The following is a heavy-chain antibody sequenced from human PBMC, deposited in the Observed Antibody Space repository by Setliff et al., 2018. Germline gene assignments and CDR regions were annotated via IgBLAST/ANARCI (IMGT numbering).Heavy chain of an antibody. CDR3: ARVPRLEWLLPTFDS. J-gene: IGHJ4*02. D-gene: IGHD3-3*01. Sequence: ASVKVSCKTSGYTFINYGLSWMRQAPGQGLEWMGWISGYNGNTDYAQNLQGRVTMTIDTSTSTAYMELRSLRSDDTAVYYCARVPRLEWLLPTFDSWGQGTLVTVPQ. CDR1: GYTFINYG. V-gene: IGHV1-18*01. CDR2: ISGYNGNT.